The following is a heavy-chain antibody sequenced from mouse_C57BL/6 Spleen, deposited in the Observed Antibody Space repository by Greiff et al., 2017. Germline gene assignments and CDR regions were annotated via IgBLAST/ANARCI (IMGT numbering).Heavy chain of an antibody. CDR2: IYPGDGDT. CDR3: ARFRAYYSNYVGYFDV. V-gene: IGHV1-80*01. D-gene: IGHD2-5*01. Sequence: QVQLQQSGAELVKPGASVKISCKASGYAFSSYWMNWVKQRPGKGLEWIGQIYPGDGDTNYNGKFKGKATLTADKSSSTAYMQLSSLTSEDSAVYCCARFRAYYSNYVGYFDVWGTGTTVTVSS. J-gene: IGHJ1*03. CDR1: GYAFSSYW.